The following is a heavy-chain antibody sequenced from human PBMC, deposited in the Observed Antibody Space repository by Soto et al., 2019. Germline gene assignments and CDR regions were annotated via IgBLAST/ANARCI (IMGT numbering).Heavy chain of an antibody. V-gene: IGHV3-30-3*01. J-gene: IGHJ4*02. Sequence: QVQLVESGGGVVQPGRSLRLSCAASGFTFSSYAMNWVRQAPGKGLEWVALISYDGISKYYADSVKGRFTIFRDSSKNTLYLQMNSLGAADTAVYYCGRCSSTSCHLGSDYWGQGTLVTVSS. D-gene: IGHD2-2*01. CDR1: GFTFSSYA. CDR2: ISYDGISK. CDR3: GRCSSTSCHLGSDY.